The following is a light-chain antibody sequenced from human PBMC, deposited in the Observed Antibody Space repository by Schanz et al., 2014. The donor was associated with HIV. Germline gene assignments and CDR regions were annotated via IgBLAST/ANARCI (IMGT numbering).Light chain of an antibody. V-gene: IGLV2-8*01. Sequence: QSALTQPPSASGSPGQSVTISCTGTSSDVGTYNYVSWYQQHPGKAPRLVIFAVSERPSGVPDRFSGSKSGNTASLTLSGLQADDEADYYCCSYTTTSTYVFGAGTKLTV. CDR2: AVS. CDR3: CSYTTTSTYV. CDR1: SSDVGTYNY. J-gene: IGLJ1*01.